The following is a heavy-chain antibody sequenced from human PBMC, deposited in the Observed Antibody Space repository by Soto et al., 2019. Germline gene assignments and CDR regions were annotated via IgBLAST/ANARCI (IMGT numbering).Heavy chain of an antibody. D-gene: IGHD1-7*01. Sequence: ASVKVSCKFSGYPFGPYAITWVRQAPGQGLEWVGWISTNSGNTYYAQNFQGRVTLTTDTSTTTAYMEFRSLTSDDTAIYYCARTYNWNSEGFDHWGQGTLVTVSS. CDR2: ISTNSGNT. CDR3: ARTYNWNSEGFDH. J-gene: IGHJ4*02. V-gene: IGHV1-18*04. CDR1: GYPFGPYA.